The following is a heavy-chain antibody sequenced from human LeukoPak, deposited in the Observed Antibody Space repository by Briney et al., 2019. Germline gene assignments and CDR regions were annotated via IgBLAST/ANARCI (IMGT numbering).Heavy chain of an antibody. J-gene: IGHJ4*02. CDR3: ASTRYYDYVWGSYRPLYYFDY. D-gene: IGHD3-16*02. CDR1: GGSISSYY. Sequence: ASETLSLTCTVSGGSISSYYWSWIRQPPGKGLEWIGYIYYSGSTNYNPSLKSRVTISVDTSKNQFSLKLSSVTAADTAVYYCASTRYYDYVWGSYRPLYYFDYWGQGPWSPSPQ. V-gene: IGHV4-59*01. CDR2: IYYSGST.